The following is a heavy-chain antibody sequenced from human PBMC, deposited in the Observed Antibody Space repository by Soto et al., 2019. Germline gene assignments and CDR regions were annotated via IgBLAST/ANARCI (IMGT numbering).Heavy chain of an antibody. CDR3: ARDYGPYIVLMVYHTVLDAFDI. J-gene: IGHJ3*02. Sequence: ASVKVSCKASGYTFTSYGISWVRQAPGQGLEWMGWISAYNGNTNYAQKLQGRVTMTTDTSTSTAYMELRSLRSDDTAVYYCARDYGPYIVLMVYHTVLDAFDIWGQGTMVTVSS. CDR1: GYTFTSYG. V-gene: IGHV1-18*01. CDR2: ISAYNGNT. D-gene: IGHD2-8*01.